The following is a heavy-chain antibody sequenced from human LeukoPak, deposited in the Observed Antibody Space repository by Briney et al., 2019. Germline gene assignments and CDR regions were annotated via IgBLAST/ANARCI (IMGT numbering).Heavy chain of an antibody. CDR3: ARANDFWSGYYVFDY. CDR2: IYYSGST. CDR1: GGSISSYY. D-gene: IGHD3-3*01. J-gene: IGHJ4*02. Sequence: PSETLSLTCTVSGGSISSYYWSWLRPPPGKGLEWIGYIYYSGSTNYNPALKSRVTISVDASKNQFSLKLSSVTAADTAVYYCARANDFWSGYYVFDYWGQGTLVTVSS. V-gene: IGHV4-59*01.